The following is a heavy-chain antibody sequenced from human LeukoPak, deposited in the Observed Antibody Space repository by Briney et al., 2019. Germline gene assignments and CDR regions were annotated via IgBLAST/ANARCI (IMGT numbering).Heavy chain of an antibody. CDR3: ARGPADSQDYFDY. CDR2: FNYNGDSGGT. J-gene: IGHJ4*02. Sequence: SETLSLKCTVSGDSISSQYWSWLRQPPGKGLEWIAFFNYNGDSGGTKYNPSLKRRVTISMDTSKNHFSLRLRSMTPADSAVYFCARGPADSQDYFDYWGPGILVTVSS. D-gene: IGHD2-2*01. CDR1: GDSISSQY. V-gene: IGHV4-59*11.